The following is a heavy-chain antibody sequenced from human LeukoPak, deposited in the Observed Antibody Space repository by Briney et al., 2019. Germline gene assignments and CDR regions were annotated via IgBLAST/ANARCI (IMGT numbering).Heavy chain of an antibody. J-gene: IGHJ4*02. CDR2: ISSSGSTI. D-gene: IGHD6-13*01. Sequence: GGSLRLSCAASGFTFSSYEMNWVRQAPGKGLEWVSYISSSGSTIYYADSVKGRFIISRDNAKNTLYLEMNSLRAEDTAVYYCVRELAAALWDWGQGTLVTVSS. CDR3: VRELAAALWD. CDR1: GFTFSSYE. V-gene: IGHV3-48*03.